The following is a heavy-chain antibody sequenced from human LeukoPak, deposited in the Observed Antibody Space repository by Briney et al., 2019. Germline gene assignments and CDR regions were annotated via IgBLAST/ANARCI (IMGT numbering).Heavy chain of an antibody. CDR3: AXAEXDXYGXGSYLGPYYFDY. CDR1: GGSISSGGYS. J-gene: IGHJ4*02. Sequence: SETLSLTCAVSGGSISSGGYSWGWIWQPPGKGLEWIGYIYHSGSTYYNPSLKSRLTISVNRSKNQFSLKLSSVTAADTAVYXXAXAEXDXYGXGSYLGPYYFDYWGQGTLVTVSS. V-gene: IGHV4-30-2*01. D-gene: IGHD3-10*01. CDR2: IYHSGST.